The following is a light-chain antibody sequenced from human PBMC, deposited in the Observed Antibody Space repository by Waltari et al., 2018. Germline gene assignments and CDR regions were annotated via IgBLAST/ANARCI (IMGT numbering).Light chain of an antibody. CDR1: SSDVGGDGS. CDR2: DLN. V-gene: IGLV2-14*03. Sequence: SVITQPASVAGSPGPSTTISCTGSSSDVGGDGSVSWYEDHPGHAHKVIIYDLNKRPSGVSDRFSGSKSGNTASLTISGLQAEDEATFYCSSQATKNGVMFGGGTKVTVL. CDR3: SSQATKNGVM. J-gene: IGLJ3*02.